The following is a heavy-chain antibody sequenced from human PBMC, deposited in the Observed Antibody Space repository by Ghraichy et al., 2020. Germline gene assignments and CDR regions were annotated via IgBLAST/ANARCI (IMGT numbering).Heavy chain of an antibody. CDR1: GGSFSGYY. D-gene: IGHD3-22*01. CDR3: ARGRIPVYYDSSGYDAVDY. V-gene: IGHV4-34*01. CDR2: INHSGST. J-gene: IGHJ4*02. Sequence: SETLSLTCAVYGGSFSGYYWSWIRKLPGKGLEWIGEINHSGSTNYNPSLKSRITISVDTSKNQFSLKLSSVTAADTAVYYCARGRIPVYYDSSGYDAVDYWGQGTLVTVSS.